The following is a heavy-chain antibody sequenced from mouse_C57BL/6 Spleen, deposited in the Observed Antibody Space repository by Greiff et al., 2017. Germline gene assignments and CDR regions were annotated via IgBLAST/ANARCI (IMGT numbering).Heavy chain of an antibody. Sequence: EVQLQQSGPELVKPGASVKISCKASGYTFTDYYMNWVKQSHGKSLEWIGDINPNNGGTSYNQKFKGKATLTVDKSSSTAYMELRSLTSEDSAVYYCARRPYYSNYWYCDVWGTGTTVTVSS. V-gene: IGHV1-26*01. CDR3: ARRPYYSNYWYCDV. CDR2: INPNNGGT. CDR1: GYTFTDYY. D-gene: IGHD2-5*01. J-gene: IGHJ1*03.